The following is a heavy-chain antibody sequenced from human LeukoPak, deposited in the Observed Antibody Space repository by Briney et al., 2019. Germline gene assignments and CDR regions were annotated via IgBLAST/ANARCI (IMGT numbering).Heavy chain of an antibody. J-gene: IGHJ6*04. CDR3: SKAPYFEKMGG. V-gene: IGHV3-23*01. Sequence: SAISGSGGSTYYAGSVKGRFTISRDNSKNTLYLQMNSLRAKDTAVYYCSKAPYFEKMGGWGKGTTVTFPS. D-gene: IGHD5-24*01. CDR2: ISGSGGST.